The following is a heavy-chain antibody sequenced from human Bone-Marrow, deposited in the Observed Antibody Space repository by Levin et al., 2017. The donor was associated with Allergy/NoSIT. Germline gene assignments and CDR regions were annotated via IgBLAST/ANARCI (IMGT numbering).Heavy chain of an antibody. V-gene: IGHV4-38-2*01. Sequence: SETLSLTCAVSGYSISSGYYWGWIRQPPGKGLEWIGSIYHSGSTYYNPSLKSRVTISVDTPKNQFSLKLSSVTAADTAVYYCARVYYYESSGLFDYWGQGTLVTVSA. D-gene: IGHD3-22*01. CDR2: IYHSGST. CDR3: ARVYYYESSGLFDY. J-gene: IGHJ4*02. CDR1: GYSISSGYY.